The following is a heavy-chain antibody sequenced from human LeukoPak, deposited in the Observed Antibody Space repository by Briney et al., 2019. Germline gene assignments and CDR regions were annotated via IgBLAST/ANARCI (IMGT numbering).Heavy chain of an antibody. D-gene: IGHD4-11*01. CDR1: GGTFSSYA. V-gene: IGHV1-69*01. CDR2: IIPIFGTA. Sequence: GASVKVSCKASGGTFSSYAISWVRQAPGQGLEWMGGIIPIFGTANYAQKFQGRVTITADESTSTAYMELSSLRSEDTAVYYCARDEDSNFEGFDYWGQGTLVTVSS. CDR3: ARDEDSNFEGFDY. J-gene: IGHJ4*02.